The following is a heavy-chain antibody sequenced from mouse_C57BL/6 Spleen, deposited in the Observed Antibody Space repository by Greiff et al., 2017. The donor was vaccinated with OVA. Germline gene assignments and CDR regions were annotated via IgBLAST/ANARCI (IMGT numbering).Heavy chain of an antibody. CDR1: GFNIKDYY. CDR2: IDPEDGET. Sequence: VHVKQSGAELVKPGASVKLSCTASGFNIKDYYMHWVKQRTEQGLEWIGRIDPEDGETKYAPKFQGKATITADTSSNTAYLQLSSLTSEDTAVYYCARTYGSSYYFDYWGQGTTLTVSS. CDR3: ARTYGSSYYFDY. J-gene: IGHJ2*01. V-gene: IGHV14-2*01. D-gene: IGHD1-1*01.